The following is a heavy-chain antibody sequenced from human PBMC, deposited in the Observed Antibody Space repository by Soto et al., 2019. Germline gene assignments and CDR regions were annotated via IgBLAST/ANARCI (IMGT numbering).Heavy chain of an antibody. Sequence: HGESLKISCKGSGYSFTSYWISWVRQMPGKGLEWMGRIDPSDSYTNYSPSFQGHVTISADKSISTAYLQWSSLKASDTAMYYCAGILNYCSSTSCYIWSYYYGMDVWGQGTTVTVSS. CDR1: GYSFTSYW. J-gene: IGHJ6*02. D-gene: IGHD2-2*02. CDR3: AGILNYCSSTSCYIWSYYYGMDV. V-gene: IGHV5-10-1*01. CDR2: IDPSDSYT.